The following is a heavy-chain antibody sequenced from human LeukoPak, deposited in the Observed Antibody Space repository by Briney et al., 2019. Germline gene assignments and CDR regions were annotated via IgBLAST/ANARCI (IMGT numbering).Heavy chain of an antibody. Sequence: GGSLRLSCAASGFTFSSYGMHWVRQAPGKGLEWVAVISYDGSNKYYADSVKGRFTISRDNSKNTLYLQMNSLRAEDTAVYYCAKDLSYLVVVLAGHDAFDIWGQGTMVTVSS. D-gene: IGHD2-2*01. J-gene: IGHJ3*02. CDR3: AKDLSYLVVVLAGHDAFDI. CDR2: ISYDGSNK. V-gene: IGHV3-30*18. CDR1: GFTFSSYG.